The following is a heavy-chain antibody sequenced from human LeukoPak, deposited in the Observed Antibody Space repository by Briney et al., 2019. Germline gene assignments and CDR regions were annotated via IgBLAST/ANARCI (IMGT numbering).Heavy chain of an antibody. CDR3: AKVGSVSSGWYVDY. V-gene: IGHV3-23*01. J-gene: IGHJ4*02. D-gene: IGHD6-19*01. CDR1: GFTFSSYA. Sequence: GGSLRLSCAASGFTFSSYAMSWVRQAPGKGLEWVSAISGSGGSTYYADSVKGRFTISRDNSKNTLYLQMNSLRAEDTAVYYCAKVGSVSSGWYVDYWGQGTLVTVS. CDR2: ISGSGGST.